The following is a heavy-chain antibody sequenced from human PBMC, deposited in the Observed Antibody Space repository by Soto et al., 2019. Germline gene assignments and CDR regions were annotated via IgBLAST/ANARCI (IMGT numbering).Heavy chain of an antibody. J-gene: IGHJ4*02. D-gene: IGHD6-19*01. Sequence: FPVKGSCKASGGTFSSDAVSWVRQAPGQGLEWMGGLIPILGTTHYAQKFQGRVTITADESTNTAYMELSSLRSDDTAVYYCARASGYVRGWYHAYWGKRTRVTVS. CDR1: GGTFSSDA. CDR2: LIPILGTT. CDR3: ARASGYVRGWYHAY. V-gene: IGHV1-69*13.